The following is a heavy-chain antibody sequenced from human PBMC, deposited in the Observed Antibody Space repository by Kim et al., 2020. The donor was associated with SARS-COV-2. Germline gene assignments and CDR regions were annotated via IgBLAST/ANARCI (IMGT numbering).Heavy chain of an antibody. CDR2: IYSAGDT. CDR3: AREFIRASSYYGMDV. CDR1: GLTVSSSY. V-gene: IGHV3-66*01. Sequence: GGSLRLSCAASGLTVSSSYMRWFRQAPRKGLQWVSVIYSAGDTYYAESVRGRFTISRDNSENIVYLQMNSLRAEDTGVYYCAREFIRASSYYGMDVWGQGTTVTVSS. J-gene: IGHJ6*02.